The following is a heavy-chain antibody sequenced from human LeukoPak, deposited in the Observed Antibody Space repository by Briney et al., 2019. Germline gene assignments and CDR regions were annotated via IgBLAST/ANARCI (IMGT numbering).Heavy chain of an antibody. CDR3: GKDLAGSYLLDY. V-gene: IGHV3-43*01. D-gene: IGHD1-26*01. Sequence: GGSLRLSCVASGFAFNEYTMHWVRQAPGRGLEWVSFITLDVANTSYADSVKGRFTIARDNSKNSLYLQMNSLSTEDTALYYCGKDLAGSYLLDYWGQGTLVTVSS. CDR2: ITLDVANT. CDR1: GFAFNEYT. J-gene: IGHJ4*02.